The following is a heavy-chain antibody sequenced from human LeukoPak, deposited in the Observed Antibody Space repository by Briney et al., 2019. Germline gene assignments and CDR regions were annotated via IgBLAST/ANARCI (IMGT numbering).Heavy chain of an antibody. CDR1: GGSFSGYY. CDR2: INHSGST. Sequence: SETLSLTCAVYGGSFSGYYWSWIRQPPGKGLEWIGEINHSGSTNYNPSLKSRVTISVDTSKNQFSLKLSSVTAADTAVYYCARGNFPAARPFWFDPWGQGTLVTVSS. V-gene: IGHV4-34*01. D-gene: IGHD6-6*01. J-gene: IGHJ5*02. CDR3: ARGNFPAARPFWFDP.